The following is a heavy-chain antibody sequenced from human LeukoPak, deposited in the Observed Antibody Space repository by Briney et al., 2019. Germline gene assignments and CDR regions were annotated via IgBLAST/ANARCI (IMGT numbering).Heavy chain of an antibody. V-gene: IGHV3-48*02. J-gene: IGHJ6*02. CDR1: GLTFSPYG. CDR2: ISSSSTNI. CDR3: ARDRPGSMDV. Sequence: GGSLRLSCAASGLTFSPYGMIWVRQAPRKGLEWISYISSSSTNIDYADSVKGRFTISRDNAKNSLYLQMSSLRDEDTAVYYCARDRPGSMDVWGQGTTVAVSS.